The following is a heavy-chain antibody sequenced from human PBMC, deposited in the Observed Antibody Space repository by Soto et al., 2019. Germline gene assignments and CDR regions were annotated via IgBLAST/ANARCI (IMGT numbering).Heavy chain of an antibody. CDR1: GFTFSSYG. CDR2: IWYDGSNK. V-gene: IGHV3-33*01. CDR3: ARVLKPYSSSFAFDI. Sequence: GGSLRLSCAASGFTFSSYGMHWVRQAPGKGLEWVAVIWYDGSNKYYADFVKGRFTISRDNSKNTLYLQMNSLRAEDTAVYYCARVLKPYSSSFAFDIWGQGTMVTVSS. J-gene: IGHJ3*02. D-gene: IGHD6-6*01.